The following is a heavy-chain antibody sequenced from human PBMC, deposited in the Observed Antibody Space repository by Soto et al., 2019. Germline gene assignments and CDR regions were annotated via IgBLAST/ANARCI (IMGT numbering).Heavy chain of an antibody. V-gene: IGHV4-34*01. Sequence: SETLSLTCAVYGGSFSGYYWSWIRQPPGKGLEWIGEINHSGSTNYNPSLKSRVTISVDTSKNQFSLKLSSVTAADTAVYYCARGFWSRTNYYYYYMDVWGKGTTVTVSS. D-gene: IGHD3-3*01. CDR2: INHSGST. CDR1: GGSFSGYY. CDR3: ARGFWSRTNYYYYYMDV. J-gene: IGHJ6*03.